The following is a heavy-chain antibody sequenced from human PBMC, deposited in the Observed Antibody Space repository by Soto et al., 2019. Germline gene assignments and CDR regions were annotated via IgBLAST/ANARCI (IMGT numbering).Heavy chain of an antibody. CDR2: IKSKTDGGTT. J-gene: IGHJ4*02. D-gene: IGHD3-10*01. V-gene: IGHV3-15*01. CDR3: TTESVYGSGSYYLGENFDY. Sequence: PGGSLRLSCAASGFTFSNAWMSWVRQAPGKGLEWVGRIKSKTDGGTTDYAAPVKGRFTISRDDSKNTLYLQMNSLKTEDTAVYYCTTESVYGSGSYYLGENFDYWGQGTLVTVSS. CDR1: GFTFSNAW.